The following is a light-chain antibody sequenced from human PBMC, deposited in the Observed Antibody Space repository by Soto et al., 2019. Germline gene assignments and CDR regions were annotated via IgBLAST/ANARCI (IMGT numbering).Light chain of an antibody. CDR2: DAS. Sequence: DIQMTQSPSTLSASVGDRGTISCRASQSISSWLAWYQQKPGKAPKILIYDASSLESGVPSRFRGSGSGTEFTLTISSLQPDDFATYYCQQYNSYSRTFGQGTKVDIK. CDR1: QSISSW. CDR3: QQYNSYSRT. J-gene: IGKJ1*01. V-gene: IGKV1-5*01.